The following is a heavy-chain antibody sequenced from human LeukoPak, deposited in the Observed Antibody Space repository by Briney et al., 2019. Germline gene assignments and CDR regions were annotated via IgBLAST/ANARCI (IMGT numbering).Heavy chain of an antibody. CDR3: AKRIQSAMAMGY. Sequence: GGSLRLSCAASGFTFSNYALSWVRQAPGKGLEWVSDISGSGGCTYYADSVKGRFTISRDNSKNTMYLQMNSLRAEDTAVYYCAKRIQSAMAMGYWGQGTLVTVSS. CDR2: ISGSGGCT. J-gene: IGHJ4*02. D-gene: IGHD5-18*01. V-gene: IGHV3-23*01. CDR1: GFTFSNYA.